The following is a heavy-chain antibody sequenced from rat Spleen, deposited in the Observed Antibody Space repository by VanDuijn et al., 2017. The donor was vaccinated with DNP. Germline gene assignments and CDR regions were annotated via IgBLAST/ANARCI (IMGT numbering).Heavy chain of an antibody. D-gene: IGHD4-3*01. CDR2: MSPTTRSS. Sequence: EVQLVESGGGLVQPGGSLKLSCAASGFSFRDYDMAWVRQAPSKGLEWVACMSPTTRSSYYRDSVRGRFTVSRDDSTSTLYLQMDSLRSEDTATYYCTRGGTYYFDYWGQGVLVTVSS. J-gene: IGHJ2*01. CDR3: TRGGTYYFDY. V-gene: IGHV5-27*01. CDR1: GFSFRDYD.